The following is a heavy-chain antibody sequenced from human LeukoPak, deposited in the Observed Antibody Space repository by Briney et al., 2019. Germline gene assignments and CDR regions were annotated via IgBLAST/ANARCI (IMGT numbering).Heavy chain of an antibody. Sequence: SETLSLTCTVSGGSISSYYWSWIRQPPGKGLEWIGYIYYSGSTYYNPSLKSRVTISVDTSKNQFSLKLSSVTAADTAVYYCARGGFRGYAPYYFDYWGQGTLVTVSS. D-gene: IGHD3-10*01. CDR1: GGSISSYY. J-gene: IGHJ4*02. CDR3: ARGGFRGYAPYYFDY. V-gene: IGHV4-30-4*08. CDR2: IYYSGST.